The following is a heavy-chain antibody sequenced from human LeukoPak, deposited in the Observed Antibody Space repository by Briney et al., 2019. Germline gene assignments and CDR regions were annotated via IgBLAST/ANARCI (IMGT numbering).Heavy chain of an antibody. Sequence: SETLSLTCTVSGNSISSGDYYWSWIRQPAGKGLEWIGRIYTSGSTNYNPSLKSRVTISGDTSKNQFSLRLSSVTAADTAVYFCARDSMRIQTGTTPWGQGTLVTVSS. D-gene: IGHD1-1*01. CDR1: GNSISSGDYY. J-gene: IGHJ5*02. CDR3: ARDSMRIQTGTTP. V-gene: IGHV4-61*02. CDR2: IYTSGST.